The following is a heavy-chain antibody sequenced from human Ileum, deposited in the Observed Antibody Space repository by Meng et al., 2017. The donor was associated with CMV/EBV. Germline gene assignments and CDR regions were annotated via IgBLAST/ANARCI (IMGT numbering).Heavy chain of an antibody. J-gene: IGHJ4*02. CDR3: AKDRVGGGATTFDD. CDR2: ISHGGDNK. CDR1: GFTFRDYG. D-gene: IGHD1-26*01. Sequence: ASGFTFRDYGIHWVRQAPGKGLEWVSSISHGGDNKHYADSVKGRFTISRDNSMHTVSLQMNSLRPEDTAFYYCAKDRVGGGATTFDDWGQGTLVTVSS. V-gene: IGHV3-30*18.